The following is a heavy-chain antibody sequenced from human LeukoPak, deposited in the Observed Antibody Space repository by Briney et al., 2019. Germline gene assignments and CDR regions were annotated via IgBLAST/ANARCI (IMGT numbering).Heavy chain of an antibody. V-gene: IGHV4-39*07. CDR3: ARLVGDSSGYYGYYFDY. CDR2: IYYSGST. D-gene: IGHD3-22*01. CDR1: GGSISSSSYY. J-gene: IGHJ4*02. Sequence: SETLSLTCTVSGGSISSSSYYWGWIRQPPGKGLEWIGSIYYSGSTYCNPSLKSRVTISVDTSKNQFSLKLSSVTAADTAVYYCARLVGDSSGYYGYYFDYWGQGTLVTVSS.